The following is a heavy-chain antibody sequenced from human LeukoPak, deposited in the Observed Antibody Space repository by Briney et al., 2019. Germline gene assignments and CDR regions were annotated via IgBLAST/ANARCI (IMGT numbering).Heavy chain of an antibody. CDR3: AKAPGHCNRGICYYYYYYDMDV. J-gene: IGHJ6*02. CDR2: ISGTAGST. Sequence: PGASLRLSCAASGFTFSSHAMSWVRQAPGKGLEWVSGISGTAGSTYYADSVKGRFTISRDNSKNTLYLQMNSLRVEDTAVYYCAKAPGHCNRGICYYYYYYDMDVWGQGTTVTVSS. D-gene: IGHD2-15*01. V-gene: IGHV3-23*01. CDR1: GFTFSSHA.